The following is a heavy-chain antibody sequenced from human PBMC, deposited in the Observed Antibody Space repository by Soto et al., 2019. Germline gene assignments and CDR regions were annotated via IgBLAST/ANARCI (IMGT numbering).Heavy chain of an antibody. Sequence: XETLSLPCAVYGGSFSGYYWSWIRQPPGKGLEWIGEINHSGSTNYNPSLKSRVTISVDTSKNQFSLKLSSVTAADTAVYYCARVRGYSGLDDWGQGTLVTVSS. V-gene: IGHV4-34*01. CDR1: GGSFSGYY. J-gene: IGHJ4*02. CDR3: ARVRGYSGLDD. D-gene: IGHD5-12*01. CDR2: INHSGST.